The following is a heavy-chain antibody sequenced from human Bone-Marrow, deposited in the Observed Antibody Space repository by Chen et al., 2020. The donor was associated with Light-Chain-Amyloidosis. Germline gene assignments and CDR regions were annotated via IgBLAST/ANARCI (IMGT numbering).Heavy chain of an antibody. Sequence: QLQLQESGPGLVKPSETLSLTCTVPGGPISSSSYYWGWIRQPPGKGLAWIGSIYYSGSTYYNPSLKSRVTISVDTSKNQFSLKLSSVTAADTAVYYCARATATYYDFWSGYYSFDYWGQGTLVTVSS. CDR2: IYYSGST. CDR1: GGPISSSSYY. V-gene: IGHV4-39*07. J-gene: IGHJ4*02. D-gene: IGHD3-3*01. CDR3: ARATATYYDFWSGYYSFDY.